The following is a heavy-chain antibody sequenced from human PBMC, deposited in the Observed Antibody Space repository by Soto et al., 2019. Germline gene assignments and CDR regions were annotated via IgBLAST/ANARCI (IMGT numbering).Heavy chain of an antibody. J-gene: IGHJ4*02. Sequence: SETLSLTCTVSGGSINTFYWSWVRQPAGKGLEWIGRIFSSGSTSFNPSLERRVAMSVDTSKNHFSLNLSSVTAADMAVYYCAREGSYSAYNFAHGIQLWSFDFWGQGALVTVSS. CDR1: GGSINTFY. D-gene: IGHD5-12*01. V-gene: IGHV4-4*07. CDR3: AREGSYSAYNFAHGIQLWSFDF. CDR2: IFSSGST.